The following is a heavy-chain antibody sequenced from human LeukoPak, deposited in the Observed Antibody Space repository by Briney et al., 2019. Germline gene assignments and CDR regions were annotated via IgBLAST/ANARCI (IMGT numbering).Heavy chain of an antibody. CDR3: ARDQLTMVRGVTPRFGY. J-gene: IGHJ4*02. CDR2: IWYDGSNK. CDR1: GFTFSSYD. D-gene: IGHD3-10*01. Sequence: PGRSLRLSCAVSGFTFSSYDMHWVRQAPGKGQEWVAVIWYDGSNKYYADSVKGRFTISRDNSKNTLYLQMNSLRAEDTAVYYCARDQLTMVRGVTPRFGYWGQGTLVTVSS. V-gene: IGHV3-33*01.